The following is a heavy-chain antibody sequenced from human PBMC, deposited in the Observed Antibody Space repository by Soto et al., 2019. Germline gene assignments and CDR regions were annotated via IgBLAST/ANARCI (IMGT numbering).Heavy chain of an antibody. CDR3: ARGYSSSWYIDY. J-gene: IGHJ4*02. CDR2: IKEDGSEK. Sequence: PGGSLRLSCAASGFTFSRYWMSWVRQAPGKGLEWVANIKEDGSEKHYVDSVKGRFTISRDNAKNSLYLQINSLRAEDTAVYYCARGYSSSWYIDYWGQGTLVTVSS. CDR1: GFTFSRYW. D-gene: IGHD6-13*01. V-gene: IGHV3-7*03.